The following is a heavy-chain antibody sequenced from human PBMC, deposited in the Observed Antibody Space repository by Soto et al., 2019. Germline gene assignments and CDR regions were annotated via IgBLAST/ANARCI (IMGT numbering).Heavy chain of an antibody. Sequence: EMQLVESGGGLVQPGRSLRLSCVGSGFIADDYAMHWVRQAPGKGLEWVSGISSNSDTINYADSVKGRFTISRDNAKNSLFLQMNSLRPEDTALYYCAKDMKWGGMTTIHYFDSWGQGTLVTVSS. CDR3: AKDMKWGGMTTIHYFDS. D-gene: IGHD4-17*01. CDR2: ISSNSDTI. J-gene: IGHJ4*02. CDR1: GFIADDYA. V-gene: IGHV3-9*02.